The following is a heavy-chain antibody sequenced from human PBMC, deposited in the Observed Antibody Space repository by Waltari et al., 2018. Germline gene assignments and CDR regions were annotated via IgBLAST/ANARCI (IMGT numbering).Heavy chain of an antibody. CDR3: ARWSRTVAYYFDY. V-gene: IGHV3-48*01. CDR1: GFTFSSYS. CDR2: ISSSSSTI. Sequence: EVQLVESGGGLVQPGGSLSLSCAASGFTFSSYSMNWVRQAPGKGLEWVSYISSSSSTIYYADSVKGRFTISRDNAKNSLYLQMNSLRAEDTAVYYCARWSRTVAYYFDYWGQGTLVTVSS. D-gene: IGHD4-17*01. J-gene: IGHJ4*02.